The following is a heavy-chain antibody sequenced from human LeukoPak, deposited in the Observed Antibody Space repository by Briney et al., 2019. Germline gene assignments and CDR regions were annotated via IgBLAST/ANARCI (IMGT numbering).Heavy chain of an antibody. CDR1: GFTFRNYG. J-gene: IGHJ4*02. D-gene: IGHD5-18*01. CDR2: IRFDGTSQ. V-gene: IGHV3-33*01. CDR3: ARGGYTYGFFDY. Sequence: GGSLRLSCAASGFTFRNYGMHWVRQAPGKGLERVAVIRFDGTSQYYADSVKGRFTISRDNSKNTLSLQMNSLRAEDTAVYYCARGGYTYGFFDYWGQGTLVTVSS.